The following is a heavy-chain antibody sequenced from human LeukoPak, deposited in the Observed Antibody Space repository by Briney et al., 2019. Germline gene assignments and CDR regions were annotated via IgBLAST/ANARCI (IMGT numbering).Heavy chain of an antibody. Sequence: PGGSLILSCAASGFTFSNYGMHWVRQAPGKGLEWVSSISSSSSYIYYADSVKGRFTISRDNAKNSLYLQMNSLRAEDTAVYYCARALPSPLYSGSYADDFDIWGQGTMVTVSS. D-gene: IGHD1-26*01. J-gene: IGHJ3*02. CDR1: GFTFSNYG. V-gene: IGHV3-21*01. CDR2: ISSSSSYI. CDR3: ARALPSPLYSGSYADDFDI.